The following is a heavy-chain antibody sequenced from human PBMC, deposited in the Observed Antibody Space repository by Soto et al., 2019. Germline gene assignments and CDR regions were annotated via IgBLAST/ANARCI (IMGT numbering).Heavy chain of an antibody. V-gene: IGHV3-11*01. CDR1: GITFSDYY. CDR3: ARAMYSSKTDFDY. CDR2: ISSGSSTI. D-gene: IGHD6-13*01. J-gene: IGHJ4*02. Sequence: SLRLSCVASGITFSDYYMSWFRQAPGKGLEWVSYISSGSSTISYSDSVKGRFTISRDSAKNSLYLQMNSLRAEDTAVYYCARAMYSSKTDFDYWGQGTLVTVSS.